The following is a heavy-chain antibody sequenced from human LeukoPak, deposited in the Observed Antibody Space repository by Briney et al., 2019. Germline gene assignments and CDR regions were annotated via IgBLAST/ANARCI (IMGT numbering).Heavy chain of an antibody. V-gene: IGHV4-59*01. CDR2: IYYSGST. D-gene: IGHD2-15*01. Sequence: SSETLSLTCTVSGCSISSYYWSWIRQPPGKGLEWIGYIYYSGSTNYNPSLKSRVTISVDTSKNQFSLKLSSVTAADTAVYYCQRSDIERVVAATLGAFDIWGQGTMVTVSS. CDR3: QRSDIERVVAATLGAFDI. J-gene: IGHJ3*02. CDR1: GCSISSYY.